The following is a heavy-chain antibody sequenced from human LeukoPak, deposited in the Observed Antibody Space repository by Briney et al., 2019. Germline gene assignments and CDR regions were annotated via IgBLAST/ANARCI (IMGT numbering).Heavy chain of an antibody. V-gene: IGHV3-74*01. CDR1: GFTFSSYW. CDR2: INSDGSST. D-gene: IGHD2-15*01. J-gene: IGHJ4*02. CDR3: ARRYCSGGDCYFDY. Sequence: GGSLRLSRAASGFTFSSYWMHWVRQAPGKGLVWVSRINSDGSSTSYADSVKGRFTISRDNAKNTLYLQMNSLRAEDTAVYYCARRYCSGGDCYFDYWGQGTLVTVSS.